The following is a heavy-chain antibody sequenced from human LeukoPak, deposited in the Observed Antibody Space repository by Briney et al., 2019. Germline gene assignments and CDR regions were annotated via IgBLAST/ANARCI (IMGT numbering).Heavy chain of an antibody. CDR1: GFTVSSNY. CDR2: IYGDGTT. Sequence: GGSLRLSCAASGFTVSSNYMSWVRQAPGKGLECVSVIYGDGTTYYADSVKGRFTISRDNSKNALYLQMNSLRAEDTAVYYCASAYYYGISAGFVYWGQGTLVTVSS. J-gene: IGHJ4*02. D-gene: IGHD3-22*01. CDR3: ASAYYYGISAGFVY. V-gene: IGHV3-66*02.